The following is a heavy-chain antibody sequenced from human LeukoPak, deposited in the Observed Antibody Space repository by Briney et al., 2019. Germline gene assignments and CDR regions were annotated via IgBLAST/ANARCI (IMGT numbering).Heavy chain of an antibody. CDR1: GFTVSSNY. CDR3: ARGNWDDDAFDI. V-gene: IGHV4-34*01. D-gene: IGHD1-1*01. J-gene: IGHJ3*02. CDR2: INHSGST. Sequence: PGGSLRLSCAASGFTVSSNYMSWVRQAPGKGLEWIGEINHSGSTNYNPSLKSRVTISVDTSKNQFSLKLSSVTAADTAVYYCARGNWDDDAFDIWGQGTMVTVSS.